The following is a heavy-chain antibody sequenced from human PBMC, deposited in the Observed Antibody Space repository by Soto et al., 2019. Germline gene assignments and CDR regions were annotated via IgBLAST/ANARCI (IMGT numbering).Heavy chain of an antibody. CDR1: GFMFEDFA. J-gene: IGHJ1*01. V-gene: IGHV3-9*01. D-gene: IGHD3-16*01. Sequence: GGSLRLSCTVSGFMFEDFAMHWVRQAPGQGLEWVSGINWNGVNKGYTESVLGRFTISRDNAKKSLYLDMNYLRPEDTALYFCAKDVDRLGELWGYFQSWGQGTMVTVS. CDR3: AKDVDRLGELWGYFQS. CDR2: INWNGVNK.